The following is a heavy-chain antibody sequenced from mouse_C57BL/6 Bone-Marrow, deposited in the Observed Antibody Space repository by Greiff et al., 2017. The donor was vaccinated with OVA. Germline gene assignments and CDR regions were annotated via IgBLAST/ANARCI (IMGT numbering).Heavy chain of an antibody. V-gene: IGHV5-17*01. D-gene: IGHD1-1*01. J-gene: IGHJ2*01. CDR3: AILYYDSSYDYFDY. CDR2: ISRGSSTI. CDR1: GFTFSDYG. Sequence: EVQLQESGGGLVKPGGSLKLSCAASGFTFSDYGMHWVRQAPEKGLEWVAYISRGSSTIYYADTVKGRFTISRDNAKNTLFLQMTSLRSEDTAMYYCAILYYDSSYDYFDYWGQGTTLTVSS.